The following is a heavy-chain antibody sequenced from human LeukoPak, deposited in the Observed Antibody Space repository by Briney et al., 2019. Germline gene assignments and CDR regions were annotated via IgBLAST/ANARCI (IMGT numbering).Heavy chain of an antibody. D-gene: IGHD3-22*01. CDR1: GFTFSNYD. CDR3: ARQDRYRYYYVSSGHISH. J-gene: IGHJ1*01. V-gene: IGHV3-23*01. Sequence: GGSLRPSCAASGFTFSNYDMSWVRQAPGKGLEWVSAISGSGGSTYYADSVKGRFTISRDNSKNTLYLQMNSLRAEDTAVYYCARQDRYRYYYVSSGHISHWGQGTLVTVSS. CDR2: ISGSGGST.